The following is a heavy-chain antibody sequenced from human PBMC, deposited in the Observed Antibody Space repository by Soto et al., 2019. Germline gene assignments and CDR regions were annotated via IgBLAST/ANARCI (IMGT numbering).Heavy chain of an antibody. D-gene: IGHD6-13*01. J-gene: IGHJ6*02. CDR3: ARDGASGTLHSSSWYYYYYGMDV. Sequence: PGGSLRLSCAASGFTFSSYGMHWVRQAPGKGLEWVAVIWYDGSNKYYADSVKGRFTISRDNSKNTLYLQMNSLRAEDTAVYYCARDGASGTLHSSSWYYYYYGMDVWGQGTTVTVSS. CDR2: IWYDGSNK. V-gene: IGHV3-33*01. CDR1: GFTFSSYG.